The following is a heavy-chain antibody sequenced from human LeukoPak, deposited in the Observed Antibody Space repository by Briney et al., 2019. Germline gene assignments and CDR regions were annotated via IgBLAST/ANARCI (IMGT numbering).Heavy chain of an antibody. V-gene: IGHV4-4*02. CDR2: ILHAGSA. D-gene: IGHD3-22*01. CDR1: GASISNGNW. Sequence: SETLSLTCTVSGASISNGNWWSWVRQPPGKGLEWIGEILHAGSANYNPSLKSRVTMSVDTSKTQFSLRLSSVTAADTAVYYCARLRNYDDSSGYYYLDWGQGTLVTVSS. CDR3: ARLRNYDDSSGYYYLD. J-gene: IGHJ4*02.